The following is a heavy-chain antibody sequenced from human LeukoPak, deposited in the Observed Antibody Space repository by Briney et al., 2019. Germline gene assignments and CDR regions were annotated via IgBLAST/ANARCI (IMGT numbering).Heavy chain of an antibody. Sequence: GGSLRLSCAASGLTFSKAWMSWVRQAPGKGLEWIGRIKSDGGATDYAAPVKGRFTISRDDSKNTFFLQMNSLKAEDTAVYYCTTDLGDYGDYVRCWGQGTLVTVSS. V-gene: IGHV3-15*01. CDR2: IKSDGGAT. CDR1: GLTFSKAW. J-gene: IGHJ4*02. D-gene: IGHD4-17*01. CDR3: TTDLGDYGDYVRC.